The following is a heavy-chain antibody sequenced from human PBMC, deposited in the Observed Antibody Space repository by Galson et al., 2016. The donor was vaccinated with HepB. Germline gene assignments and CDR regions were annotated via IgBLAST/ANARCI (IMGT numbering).Heavy chain of an antibody. CDR1: GSSISDSNW. Sequence: SETLSLTCAVSGSSISDSNWWTWVRQVPGKGLEWIGEIYHTGTSNNNPFLSSRFTLSVDKSRNQFSLNLTSVTAADTAVYYYARAAIIPGARMVFDPWGQGTLVTVSS. D-gene: IGHD2-2*01. J-gene: IGHJ5*02. CDR3: ARAAIIPGARMVFDP. V-gene: IGHV4-4*02. CDR2: IYHTGTS.